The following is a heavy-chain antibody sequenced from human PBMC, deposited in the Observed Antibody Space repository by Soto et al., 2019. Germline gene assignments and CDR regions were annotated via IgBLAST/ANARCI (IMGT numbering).Heavy chain of an antibody. V-gene: IGHV6-1*01. CDR3: VRLIGNSWLDF. J-gene: IGHJ5*01. D-gene: IGHD1-26*01. CDR2: IYYRSKWHN. CDR1: GDSVSSNSGA. Sequence: SQTLSLTCAISGDSVSSNSGAWNWIRQSPSRGLEWLGRIYYRSKWHNEYAVSVKSRITINPDTSKNQFSLHLNSVTPEDTAVYYCVRLIGNSWLDFWGQGTLVTVSS.